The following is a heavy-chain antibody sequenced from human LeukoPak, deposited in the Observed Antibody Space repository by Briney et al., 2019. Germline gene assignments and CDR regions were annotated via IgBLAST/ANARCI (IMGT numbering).Heavy chain of an antibody. D-gene: IGHD6-13*01. J-gene: IGHJ4*02. CDR2: IQPHGREK. CDR3: AKVLSSTSRLTPFDF. CDR1: RFTFSDYW. V-gene: IGHV3-7*01. Sequence: GGSLRLSCAASRFTFSDYWMSWVRQAPGKGLEWVANIQPHGREKYFLDAVKGRFAISRDNAKNSLYLQMNSLRAEDTAVYYCAKVLSSTSRLTPFDFWGQGTLVTVSS.